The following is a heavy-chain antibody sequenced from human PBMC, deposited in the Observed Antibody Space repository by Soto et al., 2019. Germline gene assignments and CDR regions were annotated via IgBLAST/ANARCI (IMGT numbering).Heavy chain of an antibody. J-gene: IGHJ4*02. Sequence: PSENLSLTCTVSGGSISSDSYYWTWIRQYPGKGLEWIGYIYYRGNAYYNPSLKSRVTISVDTSKNQFSLKLSSVTAADTAVYYCARQLGYCSGNSCFEIDYWGQGTLVTVSS. D-gene: IGHD2-15*01. V-gene: IGHV4-31*03. CDR2: IYYRGNA. CDR3: ARQLGYCSGNSCFEIDY. CDR1: GGSISSDSYY.